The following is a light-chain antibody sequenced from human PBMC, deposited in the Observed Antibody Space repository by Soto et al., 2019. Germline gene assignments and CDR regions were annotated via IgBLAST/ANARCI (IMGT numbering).Light chain of an antibody. CDR2: GAS. CDR1: QAISHY. V-gene: IGKV1-17*03. CDR3: LQHNTYPLS. Sequence: DIQMTQSPSAMSASVGGRVTITCRSSQAISHYLAWFHQRPGKVPKRLIYGASTLESGVPSRFSGSGSGTDFTLTISSLQPEDFGTYYCLQHNTYPLSFGGGTKVDIK. J-gene: IGKJ4*01.